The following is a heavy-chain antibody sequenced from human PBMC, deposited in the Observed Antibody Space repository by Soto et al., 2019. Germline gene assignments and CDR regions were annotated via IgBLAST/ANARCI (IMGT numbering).Heavy chain of an antibody. CDR3: ARAPGTTFYYYGMDV. J-gene: IGHJ6*02. V-gene: IGHV1-2*04. CDR1: GYTFTGYY. D-gene: IGHD1-7*01. CDR2: INPNSGGT. Sequence: ASVKVSCKASGYTFTGYYMHWVRQAPGQGLEWMGWINPNSGGTNYAQKFQGWVTMTRDTSISKAYMELSRLRADDTAVYYCARAPGTTFYYYGMDVWGQGTTVTVSS.